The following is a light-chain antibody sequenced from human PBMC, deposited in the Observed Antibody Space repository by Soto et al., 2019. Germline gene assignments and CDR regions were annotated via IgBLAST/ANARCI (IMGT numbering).Light chain of an antibody. CDR1: QSVSSSF. J-gene: IGKJ1*01. CDR3: QQYGTSPWT. CDR2: GAS. Sequence: EIVLTQSPGNLSLSPGERATLSCRASQSVSSSFLAWYQQKPGQAPRLLLYGASSRATGIPDRFSGSGSGPDFTLTISRLEPEDFAVYYCQQYGTSPWTFGQGTKVEIK. V-gene: IGKV3-20*01.